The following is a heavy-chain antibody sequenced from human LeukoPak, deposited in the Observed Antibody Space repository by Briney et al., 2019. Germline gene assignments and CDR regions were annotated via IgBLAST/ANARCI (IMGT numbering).Heavy chain of an antibody. Sequence: GGSLGLSCAASGFTFSSYWMHWVRQAPGKGLVWVSRINSDGSSTSYADSVKGRFTISRDNAKNTLYLQMNSLRAEDTAVYYRARDDYGDYRINFQHWGQGTLVTVSS. CDR2: INSDGSST. V-gene: IGHV3-74*01. CDR3: ARDDYGDYRINFQH. CDR1: GFTFSSYW. D-gene: IGHD4-17*01. J-gene: IGHJ1*01.